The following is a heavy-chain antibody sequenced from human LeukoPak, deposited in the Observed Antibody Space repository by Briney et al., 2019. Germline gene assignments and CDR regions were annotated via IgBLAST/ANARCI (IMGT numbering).Heavy chain of an antibody. J-gene: IGHJ4*02. CDR2: IKQNGSEK. CDR1: GFSFSDYW. Sequence: PGGSLRLSCAASGFSFSDYWMTWVRQAPGKGLDWVAHIKQNGSEKYYVDSTKGRFTISRDNAKNLVYLQMNSLRAEDTAVYYCARGWNYAFRFDYWGQGTLVTVSS. D-gene: IGHD1-7*01. V-gene: IGHV3-7*01. CDR3: ARGWNYAFRFDY.